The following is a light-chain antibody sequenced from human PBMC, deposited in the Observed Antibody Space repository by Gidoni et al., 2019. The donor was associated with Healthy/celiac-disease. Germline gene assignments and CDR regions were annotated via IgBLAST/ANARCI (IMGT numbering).Light chain of an antibody. CDR3: AAWDDSLNGVV. J-gene: IGLJ2*01. V-gene: IGLV1-44*01. CDR2: SNN. Sequence: QSVLTPPPSASGTPGQGVPISCSGSSSNIGSNTVNWYQQLPGTAPKLLIYSNNQRPSRVPDRFSGSKSGTSASLAISGLQSEDEADYYCAAWDDSLNGVVFGGGTKLTVL. CDR1: SSNIGSNT.